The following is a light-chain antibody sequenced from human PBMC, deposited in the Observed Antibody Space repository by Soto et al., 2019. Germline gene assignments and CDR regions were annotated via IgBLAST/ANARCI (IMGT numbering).Light chain of an antibody. CDR2: GAS. CDR3: QLYDSSSWT. CDR1: QSVSSN. Sequence: EIVMTQSPATLSVSPGERATLSCRASQSVSSNLAWYQQKPGQAPRLLIYGASSRATGFPDRSSGSGSGTDLTLTISRLETEDFAVYYCQLYDSSSWTFGQGTKVDIK. J-gene: IGKJ1*01. V-gene: IGKV3-20*01.